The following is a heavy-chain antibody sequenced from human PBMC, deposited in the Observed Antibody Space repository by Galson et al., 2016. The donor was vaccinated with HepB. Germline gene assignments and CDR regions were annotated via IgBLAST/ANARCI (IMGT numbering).Heavy chain of an antibody. CDR1: GYSFTNNW. Sequence: QSGAEVKKPGESLKISCKGSGYSFTNNWIAWVRQMPGKGLEWMAIISPVDSDSRYSPSFQGQVTISADKSISTASLQWSSLKASDTAIYYCARGCSGPSCYASYFDYWGQGTLVTVSS. CDR3: ARGCSGPSCYASYFDY. D-gene: IGHD2-2*01. J-gene: IGHJ4*02. CDR2: ISPVDSDS. V-gene: IGHV5-51*01.